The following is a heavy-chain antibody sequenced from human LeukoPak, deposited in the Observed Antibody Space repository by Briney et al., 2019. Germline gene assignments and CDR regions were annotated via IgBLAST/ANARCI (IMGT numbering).Heavy chain of an antibody. CDR3: ARASNRNSINFDY. CDR2: LNSDGSST. J-gene: IGHJ4*02. V-gene: IGHV3-74*01. D-gene: IGHD1-7*01. CDR1: GFTFSRDW. Sequence: PGGSLRLSCAASGFTFSRDWMHWVRQAPGKGLVWVSRLNSDGSSTSYADSVKGRFTISRDNAETTLHLQMNNLSAEDTAVYYCARASNRNSINFDYWGQGALVTVSS.